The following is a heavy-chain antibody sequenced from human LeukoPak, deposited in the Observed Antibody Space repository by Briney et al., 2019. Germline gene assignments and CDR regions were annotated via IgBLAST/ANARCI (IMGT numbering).Heavy chain of an antibody. CDR1: GSTFTSYY. CDR2: MNPNSGNT. J-gene: IGHJ3*02. CDR3: ARGFLYYDFWSGPDAFDI. D-gene: IGHD3-3*01. Sequence: ASVKVSCKASGSTFTSYYMHWVRRATGQGLEWMGWMNPNSGNTGYAQKFQGRVTITRNTSISTAYMELSSLRSEDTAVYYCARGFLYYDFWSGPDAFDIWGQGTMVTVSS. V-gene: IGHV1-8*03.